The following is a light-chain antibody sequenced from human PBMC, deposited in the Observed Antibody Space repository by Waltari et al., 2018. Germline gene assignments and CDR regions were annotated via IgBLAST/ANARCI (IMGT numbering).Light chain of an antibody. CDR2: DGS. J-gene: IGKJ2*01. CDR1: QSVSDN. V-gene: IGKV3-15*01. CDR3: QQYNSWPPLYT. Sequence: IVMTKPPATLSAAPGEGVTISCRASQSVSDNLAWYQQRPGQAPRLLIYDGSSRAAGIPARFSGSGSGTEFTLTIRSLQSEDFAVYYCQQYNSWPPLYTFGQGTRLEIK.